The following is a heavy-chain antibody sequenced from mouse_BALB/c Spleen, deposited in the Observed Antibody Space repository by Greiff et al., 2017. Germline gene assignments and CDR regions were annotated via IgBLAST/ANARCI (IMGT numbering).Heavy chain of an antibody. CDR1: GYTFTSYW. J-gene: IGHJ3*01. CDR2: INPSNGRT. D-gene: IGHD1-1*02. CDR3: ARIWTY. Sequence: VKLQESGAELVKPGASVKLSCKASGYTFTSYWMHWVKQRPGQGLEWIGEINPSNGRTNYNEKFKSKATLTVDKSSSTAYMQLSSLTSEDSAVYYCARIWTYWGQGTLVTVSA. V-gene: IGHV1S81*02.